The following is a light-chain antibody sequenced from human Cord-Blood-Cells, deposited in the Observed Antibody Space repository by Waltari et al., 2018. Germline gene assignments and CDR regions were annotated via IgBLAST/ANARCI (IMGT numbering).Light chain of an antibody. CDR3: AAWDDSLSGWV. CDR1: SPHIGTNH. V-gene: IGLV1-47*01. CDR2: RNN. J-gene: IGLJ3*02. Sequence: HSVLPPPPSASGPPGQRVTISCSGSSPHIGTNHVYWYQQRPGTAPKLLIYRNNQRPSGVPDRFSGSKSGTSASLAISGLRSEDEADYYCAAWDDSLSGWVFGGGTKLTVL.